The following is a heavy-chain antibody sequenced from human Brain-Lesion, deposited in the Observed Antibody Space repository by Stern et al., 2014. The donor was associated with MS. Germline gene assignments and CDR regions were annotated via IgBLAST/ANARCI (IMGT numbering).Heavy chain of an antibody. Sequence: VQLVQSGAEVTKPGASVKVSCTASGYTFTGYYMYWVRQAPGQGLEWMGWSNPNSGGTHYAQKFQGRVTMTRDTSITTAYMELSRLRSDDTAVYYCARGYYGSGRPQKGMDVWGQGTTVTVSS. CDR3: ARGYYGSGRPQKGMDV. CDR2: SNPNSGGT. D-gene: IGHD3-10*01. J-gene: IGHJ6*02. V-gene: IGHV1-2*02. CDR1: GYTFTGYY.